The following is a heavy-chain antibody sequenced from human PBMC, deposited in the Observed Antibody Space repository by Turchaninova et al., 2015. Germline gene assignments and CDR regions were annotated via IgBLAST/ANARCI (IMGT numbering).Heavy chain of an antibody. CDR1: GYSFTSYW. D-gene: IGHD6-13*01. Sequence: EVQLVQSGAEVKKPGESLKISCKGSGYSFTSYWIGWVRQMPGKGLEWRGNICPGDSGTRYSPSFQGTVTISANRSIRTAYLQWSSLKASDTAMYYWAIPGGYSSSRGFDYWGQGTLATVSS. J-gene: IGHJ4*02. CDR3: AIPGGYSSSRGFDY. CDR2: ICPGDSGT. V-gene: IGHV5-51*01.